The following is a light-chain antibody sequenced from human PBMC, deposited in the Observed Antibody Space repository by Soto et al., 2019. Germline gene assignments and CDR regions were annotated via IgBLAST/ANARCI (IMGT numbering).Light chain of an antibody. CDR3: QQYGSSPRT. CDR2: GAS. Sequence: EIVLTQSPGTLSLSPGERATLSCRASQSVSSSSLAWYQQKPGQAPRLLIYGASSRATGIPDRFSGSGSGTDFTLTISRLGPEDFAVYYCQQYGSSPRTFGQGTKGDIK. V-gene: IGKV3-20*01. CDR1: QSVSSSS. J-gene: IGKJ1*01.